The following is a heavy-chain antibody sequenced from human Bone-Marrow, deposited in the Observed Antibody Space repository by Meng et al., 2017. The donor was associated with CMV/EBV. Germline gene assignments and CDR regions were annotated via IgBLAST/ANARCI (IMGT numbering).Heavy chain of an antibody. CDR2: ISYDGSNK. CDR3: ARVTGAGWLRFPDV. D-gene: IGHD5-12*01. V-gene: IGHV3-30*04. Sequence: GGSLRLSCAASGFTFSSYAMHWVRQAPGKGLEWVAVISYDGSNKYYADSVKGRFTISRDNAKNSLYLQMNSLRAEDTAVYYCARVTGAGWLRFPDVWGQGTTVTVSS. CDR1: GFTFSSYA. J-gene: IGHJ6*02.